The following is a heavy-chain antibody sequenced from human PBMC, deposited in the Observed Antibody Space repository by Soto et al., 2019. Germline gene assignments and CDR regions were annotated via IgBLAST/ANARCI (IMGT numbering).Heavy chain of an antibody. Sequence: PGGSLRISCAASGFTFCNYAMSWVRQAPGKGLEWVSSISGSGGTTDYADSVKGRFTISRDNSKNTLYLQMNSLRAEDTAVYYSAKGNNDYTHYFSYMDVWGKGTTVTVSS. CDR2: ISGSGGTT. CDR1: GFTFCNYA. V-gene: IGHV3-23*01. J-gene: IGHJ6*03. D-gene: IGHD4-4*01. CDR3: AKGNNDYTHYFSYMDV.